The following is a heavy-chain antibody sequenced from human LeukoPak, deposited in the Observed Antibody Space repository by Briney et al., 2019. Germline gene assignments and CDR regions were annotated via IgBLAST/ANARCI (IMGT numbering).Heavy chain of an antibody. CDR2: ISSSSSYI. Sequence: PGGSLRLSCAASGFTFSSYSMNWVRQAPGKGLEWVSSISSSSSYIYYADSVKGRFTISRDNAKNSLYLQMNSLRAEDTAMYYCARDKITYRNYSTPDYWGQGTLVTVSS. CDR3: ARDKITYRNYSTPDY. J-gene: IGHJ4*02. CDR1: GFTFSSYS. D-gene: IGHD4-11*01. V-gene: IGHV3-21*01.